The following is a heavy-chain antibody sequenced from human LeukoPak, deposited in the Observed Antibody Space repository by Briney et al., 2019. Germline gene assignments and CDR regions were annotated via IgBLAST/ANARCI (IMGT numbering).Heavy chain of an antibody. J-gene: IGHJ4*02. CDR2: ISSSSSYI. CDR1: GFPLSTYA. Sequence: GWSLRLSCAASGFPLSTYAMSWVRQAPGMRLEWVSSISSSSSYIYYADSVKGRFTISRDNAKNSLYLQMNSLRAEDTAVYYCAREDSGSYSFDYWGQGTLVTVSS. CDR3: AREDSGSYSFDY. V-gene: IGHV3-21*01. D-gene: IGHD1-26*01.